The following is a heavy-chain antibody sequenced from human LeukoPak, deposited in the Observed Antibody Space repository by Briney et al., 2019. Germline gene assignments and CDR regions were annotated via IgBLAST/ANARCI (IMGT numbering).Heavy chain of an antibody. CDR3: ARARFGYNRGPFDY. CDR1: GFTFSLHG. V-gene: IGHV3-30-3*01. D-gene: IGHD5-24*01. J-gene: IGHJ4*02. Sequence: QPGWSLRLSCAASGFTFSLHGLHWVRQAPGKGLEWVAFISYDGSNKHYADSVKGRFTISRDNSKNTLYLQMNSLRPEDTAVYYCARARFGYNRGPFDYWGQGILVTVSS. CDR2: ISYDGSNK.